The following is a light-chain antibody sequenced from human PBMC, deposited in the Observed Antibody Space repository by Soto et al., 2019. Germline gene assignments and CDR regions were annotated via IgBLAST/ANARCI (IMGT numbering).Light chain of an antibody. CDR2: AAS. V-gene: IGKV1-39*01. J-gene: IGKJ2*01. CDR1: QSISSY. Sequence: DIQMTQSPSSLSASVGDRVTITCRASQSISSYLNWYQQKPGKAPKLLIYAASSLQSGVPSRFSDSGSGTDFTLTISSLQPEDFATYYCQQSFSNFLYTFGQGTKLEIK. CDR3: QQSFSNFLYT.